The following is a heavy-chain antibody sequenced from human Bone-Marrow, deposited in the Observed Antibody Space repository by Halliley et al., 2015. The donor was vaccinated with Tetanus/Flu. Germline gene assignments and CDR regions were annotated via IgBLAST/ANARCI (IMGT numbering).Heavy chain of an antibody. D-gene: IGHD2-21*01. CDR1: GGSVSSGTYF. J-gene: IGHJ3*02. CDR3: ARDPARVIDDAFDI. Sequence: LSLTCTVSGGSVSSGTYFWSWIRQPPGKGLECVSYISSSSSHSNIDTNYADSVKGRFTISRDNAKNSVYLQMNSLRADDTAVYYCARDPARVIDDAFDIWGQGTMVAVSS. CDR2: ISSSSSHSNIDT. V-gene: IGHV3-11*06.